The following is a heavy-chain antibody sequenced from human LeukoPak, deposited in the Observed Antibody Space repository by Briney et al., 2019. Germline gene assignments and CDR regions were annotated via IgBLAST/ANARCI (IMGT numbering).Heavy chain of an antibody. CDR3: ARVAGIAVAGASYYFDY. Sequence: PGGSLRLSCAASGFTFSSYSMNWVRQAPGKGLEWVSYISSSSSTIYYADSVKGRFTISRDNAKNSLYLQMNSLRAEDTAVYYCARVAGIAVAGASYYFDYWGQGTPVTVSS. V-gene: IGHV3-48*01. CDR1: GFTFSSYS. J-gene: IGHJ4*02. CDR2: ISSSSSTI. D-gene: IGHD6-19*01.